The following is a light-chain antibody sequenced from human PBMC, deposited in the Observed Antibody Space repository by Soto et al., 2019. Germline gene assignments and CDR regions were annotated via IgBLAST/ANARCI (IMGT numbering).Light chain of an antibody. J-gene: IGKJ1*01. CDR2: AAS. V-gene: IGKV1-39*01. Sequence: DIQMTQSPSSLSASVGDRVTINCRASQTISIYLNWYQHRPGKGPKLLIYAASTLQSGVSSRFSSSGSGTDFTLTISSLQPEDVATYYCQQSNSIPPWTFGQGTKVEIK. CDR3: QQSNSIPPWT. CDR1: QTISIY.